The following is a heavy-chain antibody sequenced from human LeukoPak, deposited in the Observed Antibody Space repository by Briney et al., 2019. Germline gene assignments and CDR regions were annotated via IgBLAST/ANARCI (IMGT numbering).Heavy chain of an antibody. Sequence: ASVKVSCKASGYTFTSYYMHWVRQAPGQGLEWMGIINPSGGSTTYAQRFQGRVTMTRDLSTSTVYMELSSLRSEDTAVYYCARSATMVRGVINLIDYWGQGTLVTVSS. J-gene: IGHJ4*02. CDR3: ARSATMVRGVINLIDY. CDR1: GYTFTSYY. CDR2: INPSGGST. V-gene: IGHV1-46*01. D-gene: IGHD3-10*01.